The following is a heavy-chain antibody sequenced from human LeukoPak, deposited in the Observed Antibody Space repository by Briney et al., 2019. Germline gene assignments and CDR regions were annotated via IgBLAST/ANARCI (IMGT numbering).Heavy chain of an antibody. CDR1: GYTFTSYD. J-gene: IGHJ4*02. Sequence: ASVKVSCKASGYTFTSYDINWVRQATGQGLEWMGWMNPNSGNTGYAQKFQGRVTITRNTSISTAYMELSSLRSDDTAVYYCALHNALVGATLFDYWGQGTLVTVSS. CDR2: MNPNSGNT. CDR3: ALHNALVGATLFDY. V-gene: IGHV1-8*03. D-gene: IGHD1-26*01.